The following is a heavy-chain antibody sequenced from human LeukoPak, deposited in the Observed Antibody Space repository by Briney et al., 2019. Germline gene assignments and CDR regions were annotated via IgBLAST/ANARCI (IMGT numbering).Heavy chain of an antibody. CDR2: ISYGASNK. J-gene: IGHJ4*02. CDR1: GFSFSSYA. V-gene: IGHV3-30-3*01. D-gene: IGHD6-19*01. Sequence: GGSLRLSCAASGFSFSSYAMHWVRQAPGKGLEWVAVISYGASNKYYADSVKGRFTISRDNSKNTLYLQMNSLRAEDTAAYYCARAQLSGWYASYWGQGTLVTVSS. CDR3: ARAQLSGWYASY.